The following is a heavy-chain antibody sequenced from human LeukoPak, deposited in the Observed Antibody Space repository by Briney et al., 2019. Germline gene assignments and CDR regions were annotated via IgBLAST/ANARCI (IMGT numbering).Heavy chain of an antibody. CDR3: AKGVGVVVSDAFDI. Sequence: GGSLRLSCAAPGFTFDDYAMHWVRQAPGKGLEWVSGISWNSGSIGYADSVKGRFTISRDNAKNSLYLQMNSLRAEDMALYYCAKGVGVVVSDAFDIWGQGTMVTVSS. D-gene: IGHD2-2*01. J-gene: IGHJ3*02. V-gene: IGHV3-9*03. CDR1: GFTFDDYA. CDR2: ISWNSGSI.